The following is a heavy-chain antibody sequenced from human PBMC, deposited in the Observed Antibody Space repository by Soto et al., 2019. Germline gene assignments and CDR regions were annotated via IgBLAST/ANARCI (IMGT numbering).Heavy chain of an antibody. CDR1: GSSITSSTNS. J-gene: IGHJ6*02. CDR3: GRQTGHCSSTACFGYYHVDV. CDR2: IYRSAGA. D-gene: IGHD2-2*01. V-gene: IGHV4-39*01. Sequence: QLQLQESGPRLVKPAETLSLTCRCSGSSITSSTNSCVWIRQSPGKGLECVGTIYRSAGAHYNPFLEGRVAISTDTLNNQLHIRLSYVTAADTAVYYCGRQTGHCSSTACFGYYHVDVWGQGTTVTVS.